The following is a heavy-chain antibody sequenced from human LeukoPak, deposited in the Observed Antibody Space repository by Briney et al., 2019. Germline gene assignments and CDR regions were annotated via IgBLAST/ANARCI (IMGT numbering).Heavy chain of an antibody. CDR2: IYYSGTT. CDR3: ARGGVAAKYYFDS. V-gene: IGHV4-59*11. J-gene: IGHJ4*02. CDR1: GGSISPLY. D-gene: IGHD3-10*01. Sequence: SETLSLTCTVSGGSISPLYWSWIRQPPGKGLEFIGYIYYSGTTNYNPSLKSRVTLSVDTSKNQFSLKLSSVTAAETAVYYCARGGVAAKYYFDSWGQGTLVTVSS.